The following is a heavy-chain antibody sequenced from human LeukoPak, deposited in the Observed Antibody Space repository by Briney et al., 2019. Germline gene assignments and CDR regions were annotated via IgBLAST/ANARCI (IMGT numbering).Heavy chain of an antibody. D-gene: IGHD3-3*01. CDR1: GYTFTSYD. Sequence: ASVKVSCKASGYTFTSYDINWVRQATGQGLEWMGWMNPNSGNTGYAQKFQGRVTITRNTSISTAYMELSSLRSEDTAVYYCARGSRGRSGYYTGDAFDIWGQGTMVTVSS. CDR2: MNPNSGNT. J-gene: IGHJ3*02. V-gene: IGHV1-8*03. CDR3: ARGSRGRSGYYTGDAFDI.